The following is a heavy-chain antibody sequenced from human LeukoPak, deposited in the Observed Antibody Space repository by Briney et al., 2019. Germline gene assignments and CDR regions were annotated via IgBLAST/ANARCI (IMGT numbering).Heavy chain of an antibody. CDR3: ARWEGNGYYFDD. CDR1: GFTFSTFW. D-gene: IGHD3-22*01. Sequence: QPGGSLRLSCAASGFTFSTFWMSWVRQAPGKGLEWVANIKQDGSEEYYVDSVKGRFIISRDNAKSSLYLQMNSLRAEDAAVYYCARWEGNGYYFDDRGQGTLVTVSS. CDR2: IKQDGSEE. J-gene: IGHJ4*02. V-gene: IGHV3-7*01.